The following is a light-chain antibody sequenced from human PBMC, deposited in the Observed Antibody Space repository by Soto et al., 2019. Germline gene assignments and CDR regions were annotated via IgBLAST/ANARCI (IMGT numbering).Light chain of an antibody. CDR2: EVS. V-gene: IGLV2-14*01. CDR3: SSYTSRSTHV. J-gene: IGLJ1*01. Sequence: ALTQPASVSGSPGQSITISCTGTSSDVGGYNYVSWYQQHPGKAPKLMIYEVSNRPSGVSNRFSGSKSGNTASLTISGLQAEDEADYYCSSYTSRSTHVFGTGTKVTVL. CDR1: SSDVGGYNY.